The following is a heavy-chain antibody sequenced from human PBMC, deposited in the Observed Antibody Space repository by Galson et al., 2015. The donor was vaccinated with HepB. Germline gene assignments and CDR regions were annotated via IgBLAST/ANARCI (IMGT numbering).Heavy chain of an antibody. CDR2: INAGNGNT. V-gene: IGHV1-3*01. J-gene: IGHJ4*02. D-gene: IGHD2-21*02. Sequence: SVKVSCKASGYTFTSYAMHWVRQAPGQRLEWMGWINAGNGNTKYSQKFQGRVTITRDTSASTAYMELSSLRSEDTAVYYCARADIVVVTDQFDYWGQGTLVTVSS. CDR1: GYTFTSYA. CDR3: ARADIVVVTDQFDY.